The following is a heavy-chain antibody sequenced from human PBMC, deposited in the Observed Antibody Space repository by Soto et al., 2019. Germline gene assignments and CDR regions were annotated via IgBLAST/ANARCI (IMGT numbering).Heavy chain of an antibody. V-gene: IGHV6-1*01. D-gene: IGHD2-2*02. CDR1: GDSVSSNSAA. CDR3: ARDGGYCSSTSCYRGAFDY. CDR2: TYYRSKWYN. Sequence: PSQTLSLTCAISGDSVSSNSAAWNWIRQSPSRGLEWLGRTYYRSKWYNDYAVSVKSRITINPDTSKNQFSLQLNSVTPEDTAVYYCARDGGYCSSTSCYRGAFDYWGQGTLVT. J-gene: IGHJ4*02.